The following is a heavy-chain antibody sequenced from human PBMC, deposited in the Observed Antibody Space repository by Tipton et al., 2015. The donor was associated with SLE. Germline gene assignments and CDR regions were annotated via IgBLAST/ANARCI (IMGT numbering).Heavy chain of an antibody. CDR3: ATTRDDGDYGHYSMDV. CDR2: VYTSGST. Sequence: TLSLTCTVSGGSISSYYWSWIRQPAGQGLGWFGRVYTSGSTNYHPSLESRVTMSVDTSKNQVSLNLSSVTAADTAVYYCATTRDDGDYGHYSMDVGGKGTTVTVSS. D-gene: IGHD4-17*01. V-gene: IGHV4-4*07. J-gene: IGHJ6*03. CDR1: GGSISSYY.